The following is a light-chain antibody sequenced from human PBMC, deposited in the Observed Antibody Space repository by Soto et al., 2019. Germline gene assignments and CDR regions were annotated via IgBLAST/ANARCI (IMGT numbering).Light chain of an antibody. CDR1: QSVRSN. V-gene: IGKV3D-15*03. Sequence: EIVMTQSPVTLSVSPGERATLSCRASQSVRSNLAWYQQRPGQTPRLLIYDASIRAAGIPARFSASGTGTDFTLTISDVQPEDFAVYYCHQRQSWPRTFGQGTKGDIK. CDR2: DAS. CDR3: HQRQSWPRT. J-gene: IGKJ1*01.